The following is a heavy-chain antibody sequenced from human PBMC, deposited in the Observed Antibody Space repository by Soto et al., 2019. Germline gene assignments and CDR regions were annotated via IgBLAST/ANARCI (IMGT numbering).Heavy chain of an antibody. CDR3: ARDWGQQWLAYGLDV. D-gene: IGHD6-19*01. V-gene: IGHV1-18*01. CDR2: ISTYNGHT. J-gene: IGHJ6*02. CDR1: GYTFTNFG. Sequence: QVQLVQSGAEVKKLGASVKVSCKASGYTFTNFGISWVRQAPGQGLEWMGWISTYNGHTTSAQQLQGRLTMTTDTSTSTASRELRSLRSDDAAVYFCARDWGQQWLAYGLDVWGQGTTVTVSS.